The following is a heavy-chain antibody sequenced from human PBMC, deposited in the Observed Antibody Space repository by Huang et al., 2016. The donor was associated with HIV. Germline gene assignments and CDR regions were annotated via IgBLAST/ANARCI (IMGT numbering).Heavy chain of an antibody. J-gene: IGHJ5*02. CDR2: VYDSGTT. D-gene: IGHD6-19*01. CDR1: GDSVSSHY. V-gene: IGHV4-59*02. CDR3: VRDQGRLAVGGIDNWFDP. Sequence: QVRLQESGPGLVKPSETLSLSCTVSGDSVSSHYWGWIRHPPVKGLEWIGTVYDSGTTKYNPRLKSRITMSVDTSKNGFSLNITSVSAADTAMYFCVRDQGRLAVGGIDNWFDPWGQGALVTVSS.